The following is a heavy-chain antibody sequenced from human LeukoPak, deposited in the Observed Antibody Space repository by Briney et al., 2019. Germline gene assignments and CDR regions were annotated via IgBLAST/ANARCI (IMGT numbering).Heavy chain of an antibody. CDR2: IIPILGIA. V-gene: IGHV1-69*04. D-gene: IGHD3-3*01. CDR3: ARNFGVVXIDXYXXXXDV. Sequence: SVKVSCKASGGTFSSYAISWVRQAPGQGLEWMGRIIPILGIANYAQKFQGRVTITADKSTSTAYMELSSLRSEDTAVYYCARNFGVVXIDXYXXXXDVWGQGTTXTVSS. CDR1: GGTFSSYA. J-gene: IGHJ6*02.